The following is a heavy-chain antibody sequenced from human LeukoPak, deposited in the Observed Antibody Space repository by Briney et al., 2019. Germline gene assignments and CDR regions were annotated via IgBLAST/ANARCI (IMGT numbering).Heavy chain of an antibody. V-gene: IGHV1-46*01. CDR3: AKGPSQIWFDHHFFDY. J-gene: IGHJ4*02. CDR2: INPSGGST. Sequence: GASVKVSCKASGYTFTSYYMHWVRQAPGQGLEWMGIINPSGGSTSYAQKFQGRVTMTRDTSTSTVYMELSSLRSEDTAVYYCAKGPSQIWFDHHFFDYWGQGTLVTVSS. D-gene: IGHD3-10*01. CDR1: GYTFTSYY.